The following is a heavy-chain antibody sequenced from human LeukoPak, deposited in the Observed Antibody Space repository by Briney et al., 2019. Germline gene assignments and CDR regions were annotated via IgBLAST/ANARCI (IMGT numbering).Heavy chain of an antibody. J-gene: IGHJ4*02. D-gene: IGHD3-9*01. V-gene: IGHV1-8*03. Sequence: GASVKVSCKASGYTFTSYDINWVRQATGQGLEWMGWMNPNSGNTGYAQKFQGRVTITRNTSISTAYMELSSLRSEDTAVYYCAKKRMTGYYIENYFDYWGQGTLVTVSS. CDR2: MNPNSGNT. CDR3: AKKRMTGYYIENYFDY. CDR1: GYTFTSYD.